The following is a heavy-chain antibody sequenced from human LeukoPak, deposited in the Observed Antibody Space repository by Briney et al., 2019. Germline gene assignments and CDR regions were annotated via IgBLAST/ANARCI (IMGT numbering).Heavy chain of an antibody. Sequence: SETLSLTCTVSGGSISSSSYYWGWIRQPPGKGLEWIGEIYHSGSTNYNPSLTSRATISVDKSKGQFSLKVTSVTAADTAIYYCARKPTTSDAFDMWGQGTMVTVSS. CDR2: IYHSGST. D-gene: IGHD1-26*01. CDR3: ARKPTTSDAFDM. V-gene: IGHV4-39*07. CDR1: GGSISSSSYY. J-gene: IGHJ3*02.